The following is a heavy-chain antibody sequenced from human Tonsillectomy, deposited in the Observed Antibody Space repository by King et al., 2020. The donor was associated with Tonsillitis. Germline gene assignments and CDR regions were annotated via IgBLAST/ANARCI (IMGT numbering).Heavy chain of an antibody. CDR1: GGSISSGSYY. V-gene: IGHV4-61*02. D-gene: IGHD3-3*01. J-gene: IGHJ4*02. CDR2: IYTSGSI. CDR3: ARDQSIFGVANTLFDY. Sequence: QLQESGPGLVKPSQTLSLTCTVSGGSISSGSYYWSWIRQPAGKGLEWIGRIYTSGSIHYNPSLKSRVTMSVDTSNNQLSLKLSSVTAADTAVYYCARDQSIFGVANTLFDYWGQGTLVTVSS.